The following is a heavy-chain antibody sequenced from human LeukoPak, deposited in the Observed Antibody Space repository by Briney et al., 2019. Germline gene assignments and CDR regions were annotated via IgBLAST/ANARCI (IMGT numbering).Heavy chain of an antibody. J-gene: IGHJ4*02. CDR3: AKGTCSSTSCYKDY. V-gene: IGHV3-7*03. CDR2: IKQDGSEK. D-gene: IGHD2-2*02. CDR1: GGSISSYY. Sequence: PSETLSLTCTVSGGSISSYYWSWIRQPPGKGLEWVANIKQDGSEKYYVDSVKGRFTISRDNSKNTLYLQMNSLRAEDTALYYCAKGTCSSTSCYKDYWGQGTLVTVSS.